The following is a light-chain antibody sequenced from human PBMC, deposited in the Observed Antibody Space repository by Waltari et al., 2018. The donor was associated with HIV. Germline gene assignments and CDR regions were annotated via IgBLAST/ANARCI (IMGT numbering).Light chain of an antibody. J-gene: IGLJ2*01. Sequence: QSALTQPASVSGSPGQSISISCTGTSSDVGGYNAVSWYQQHPAKAPKLVILEVSNRPSGVSNRFSDSKSGNRASLTISGLQAEDEAYYYCSSYTSSDTVVFGGGTKVTVL. CDR1: SSDVGGYNA. CDR3: SSYTSSDTVV. V-gene: IGLV2-14*01. CDR2: EVS.